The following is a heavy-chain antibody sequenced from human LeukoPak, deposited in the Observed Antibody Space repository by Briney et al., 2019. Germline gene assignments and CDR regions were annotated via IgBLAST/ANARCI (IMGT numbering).Heavy chain of an antibody. Sequence: GGSLRLSCAASGFTFSNYAMSWVRQAPGRGLEWVSSITSTGNTAYYADSVKGRLTMSRDNSKNTLYLQMDSLRAGDTALYYCAKDRPNYYGSGAYYKRNGDYWGQGTLVTVSS. D-gene: IGHD3-10*01. V-gene: IGHV3-23*01. CDR2: ITSTGNTA. CDR1: GFTFSNYA. J-gene: IGHJ4*02. CDR3: AKDRPNYYGSGAYYKRNGDY.